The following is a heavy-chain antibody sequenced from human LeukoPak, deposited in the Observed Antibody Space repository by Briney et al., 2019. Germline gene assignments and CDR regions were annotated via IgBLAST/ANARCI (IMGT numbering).Heavy chain of an antibody. V-gene: IGHV3-7*01. J-gene: IGHJ4*02. CDR3: ASGYNDATDYFDY. Sequence: GGSLRLSCAASGFTFSNYWMSWVRQAPGKGLEWVAIIKQDGSEKYYVDSVKGRFTTSRDNAKNSLYLQMNILRVEDTAVYYCASGYNDATDYFDYWGQGTLVTVSS. D-gene: IGHD5-12*01. CDR1: GFTFSNYW. CDR2: IKQDGSEK.